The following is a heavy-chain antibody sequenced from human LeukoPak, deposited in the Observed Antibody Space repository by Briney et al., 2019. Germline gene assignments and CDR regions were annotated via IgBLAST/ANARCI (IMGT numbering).Heavy chain of an antibody. J-gene: IGHJ6*03. CDR3: ARLTVYTAMERGRDYYYYYMDV. Sequence: SETLSLTCTVSGGSISGYYWGWIRQPPGKGLEWIGYVYTSGSTNYNPSLKSRVTISVDTSKNQFSLKLSSVTAADTAVYYCARLTVYTAMERGRDYYYYYMDVWGKGTTVTVSS. CDR1: GGSISGYY. V-gene: IGHV4-4*09. D-gene: IGHD5-18*01. CDR2: VYTSGST.